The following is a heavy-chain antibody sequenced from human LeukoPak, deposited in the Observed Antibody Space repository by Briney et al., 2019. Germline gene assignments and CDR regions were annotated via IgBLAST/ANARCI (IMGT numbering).Heavy chain of an antibody. D-gene: IGHD1-26*01. J-gene: IGHJ4*02. CDR2: ISAYNGNT. CDR1: GYTFTSYG. CDR3: ARRQGATSPWVY. Sequence: ASVRVSCRASGYTFTSYGISWVRQAPGQGLEWMGWISAYNGNTNYAQKLQGRVTMTTDTSTSTAYMELRSLRSDDTAVYYCARRQGATSPWVYWGQGTLVTVSS. V-gene: IGHV1-18*01.